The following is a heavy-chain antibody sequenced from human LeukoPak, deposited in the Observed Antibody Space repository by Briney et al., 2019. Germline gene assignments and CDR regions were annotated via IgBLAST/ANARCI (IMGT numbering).Heavy chain of an antibody. CDR2: ISSYNGNT. J-gene: IGHJ4*02. Sequence: AAVKVSCKASGYTFTSYGISGVRQAPGQRLEGMGWISSYNGNTNDAQKLQGRVTMTTDTSTSTAYMELRSLRSDDTAVYYCARLSPWYYFDYWGQGTLVTVSS. D-gene: IGHD2-8*02. CDR3: ARLSPWYYFDY. CDR1: GYTFTSYG. V-gene: IGHV1-18*01.